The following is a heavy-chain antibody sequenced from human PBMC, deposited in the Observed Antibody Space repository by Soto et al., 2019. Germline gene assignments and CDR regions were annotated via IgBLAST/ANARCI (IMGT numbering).Heavy chain of an antibody. J-gene: IGHJ4*02. V-gene: IGHV2-5*01. CDR2: IYWNDDK. Sequence: GSGPTLVNPTQTLTLTCTFSGFSLSTSEVGVGWIRQPPGKALEWLALIYWNDDKRYSPSLKSRLTITKDTSKNQVVLTMTNMDPVDTATYYCASYYDFWSGSGYFDYWGQGTLVTVSS. CDR3: ASYYDFWSGSGYFDY. D-gene: IGHD3-3*01. CDR1: GFSLSTSEVG.